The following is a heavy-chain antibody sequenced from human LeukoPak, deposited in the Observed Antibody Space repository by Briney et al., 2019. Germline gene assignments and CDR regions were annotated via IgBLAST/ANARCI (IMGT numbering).Heavy chain of an antibody. CDR1: GFTFSNFA. J-gene: IGHJ4*02. CDR2: ISANGGAT. Sequence: GGSLRLSGAASGFTFSNFAMSWVRQAPGKGLECVSLISANGGATYYADSVKGRFTISRDNSKSTLYLQMNSLRADDTAVYYCAKASGSPYYFDYWGQGTLVTVSS. D-gene: IGHD3-10*01. CDR3: AKASGSPYYFDY. V-gene: IGHV3-23*01.